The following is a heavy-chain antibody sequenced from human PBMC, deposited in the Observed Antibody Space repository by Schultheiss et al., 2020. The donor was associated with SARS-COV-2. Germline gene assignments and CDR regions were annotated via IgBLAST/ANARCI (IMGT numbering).Heavy chain of an antibody. CDR3: ARIVRSSSRISHYYYGMDV. CDR2: IDWDDDK. V-gene: IGHV2-70*04. J-gene: IGHJ6*02. CDR1: GFSLSTSGVG. D-gene: IGHD6-13*01. Sequence: SGPTLVKPTATLTLTCTFSGFSLSTSGVGVGWIRQPPGKALEWLARIDWDDDKFYSTSLKTRLTISKDTSKSQVVLTMTNMDPVDTATYYCARIVRSSSRISHYYYGMDVWGQGTTVTVSS.